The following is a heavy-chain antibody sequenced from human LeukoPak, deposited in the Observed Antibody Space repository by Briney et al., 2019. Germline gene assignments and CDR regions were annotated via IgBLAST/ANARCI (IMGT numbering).Heavy chain of an antibody. D-gene: IGHD4-17*01. CDR1: GFTFSNYW. J-gene: IGHJ4*02. V-gene: IGHV3-7*01. Sequence: SGGSLRLSCAASGFTFSNYWMGWVRQAPGKGLEWVANIKQDGSEKRYVDPVKGRFTISRDNSKNTLYLQMNSLRAEDTAVYYCAKADYGDYDLNYWGQGTLVTVSS. CDR2: IKQDGSEK. CDR3: AKADYGDYDLNY.